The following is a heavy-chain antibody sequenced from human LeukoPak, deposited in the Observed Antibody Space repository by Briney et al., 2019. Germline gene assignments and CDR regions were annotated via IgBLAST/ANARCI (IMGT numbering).Heavy chain of an antibody. J-gene: IGHJ4*02. Sequence: PGGSLRLSCAASGFTFDDYAMHWVRQAPGKGLEWVSGISWNSGSIGYADSVKGRFTISRDNAKNSLYLQMNSLRAEDTALYYCAKGRHNYDSSGSHFDYWGQGTLVTVSS. CDR1: GFTFDDYA. CDR3: AKGRHNYDSSGSHFDY. D-gene: IGHD3-22*01. V-gene: IGHV3-9*01. CDR2: ISWNSGSI.